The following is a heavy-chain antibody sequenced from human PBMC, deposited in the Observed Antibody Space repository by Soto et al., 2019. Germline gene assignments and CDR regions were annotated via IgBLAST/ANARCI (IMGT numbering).Heavy chain of an antibody. V-gene: IGHV4-31*03. CDR1: GGSISSGGYY. CDR3: ARARPLWFGESGPADYGMDV. Sequence: PSETLSLTCTVSGGSISSGGYYWSWIRQLPGKCLEWIGYIYYSGTTYYNPSLKSRVTISVDTSKNQFSLKLSSVTAADTAVYYCARARPLWFGESGPADYGMDVWGQGTTVTVYS. J-gene: IGHJ6*02. CDR2: IYYSGTT. D-gene: IGHD3-10*01.